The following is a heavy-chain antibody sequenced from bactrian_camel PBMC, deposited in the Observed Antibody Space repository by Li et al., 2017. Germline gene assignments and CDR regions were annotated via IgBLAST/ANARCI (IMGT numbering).Heavy chain of an antibody. CDR2: IRNDGVGT. D-gene: IGHD1*01. CDR3: ATAYQITVRDHCAY. V-gene: IGHV3S1*01. J-gene: IGHJ4*01. Sequence: HVQLVESGGGLVQPGGSLRLSCAASGFTFSNYWMYWVRQAPGKGLEWIADIRNDGVGTNYADSVKGRFSISRDNAENTLFLQMSSLKTEDTAVYFCATAYQITVRDHCAYRGQGTQVTVS. CDR1: GFTFSNYW.